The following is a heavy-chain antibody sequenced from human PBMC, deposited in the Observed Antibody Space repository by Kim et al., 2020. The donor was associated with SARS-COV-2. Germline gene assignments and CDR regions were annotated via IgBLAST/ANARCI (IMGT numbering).Heavy chain of an antibody. V-gene: IGHV1-2*02. CDR1: GYTFTYYY. Sequence: ASVKVSCKASGYTFTYYYIHWVRQAPGQGLEWMGWINPYSGDTNYAQKFQGRVTMTRDTSISTPYVELSSLRSDDTAVYYCARSAHFWSGHYLDLWGQGTLITVSP. D-gene: IGHD3-3*01. CDR3: ARSAHFWSGHYLDL. J-gene: IGHJ5*02. CDR2: INPYSGDT.